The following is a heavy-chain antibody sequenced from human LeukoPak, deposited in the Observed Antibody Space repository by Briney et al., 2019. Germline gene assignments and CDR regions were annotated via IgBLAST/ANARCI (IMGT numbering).Heavy chain of an antibody. CDR1: GLNFDDYA. Sequence: QAGGSLRLSCAAPGLNFDDYAIHWVRQAPGKGLEWVSLISGDGGSTFYADSVRGRFTISRDNSKNSLYLQMSSLRGEDTAFYFCARESDSSGWYDYWGQGTLVTVSS. J-gene: IGHJ4*02. D-gene: IGHD6-19*01. CDR2: ISGDGGST. V-gene: IGHV3-43*02. CDR3: ARESDSSGWYDY.